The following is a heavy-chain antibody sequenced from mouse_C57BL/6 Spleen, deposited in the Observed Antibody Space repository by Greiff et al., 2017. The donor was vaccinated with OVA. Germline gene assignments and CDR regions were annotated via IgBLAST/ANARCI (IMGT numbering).Heavy chain of an antibody. V-gene: IGHV1-64*01. J-gene: IGHJ4*01. D-gene: IGHD2-3*01. CDR2: IHPTSGST. CDR1: GYTFTSYW. Sequence: QVQLQQPGAELVKPGASVKLSCKASGYTFTSYWMHWVKQRPGQGLEWIGMIHPTSGSTNYNEKFKSKATLTVDKSSSTAYMQLSSLTSEDSAVYYCARDGSTGDYAMDYWGQGTSVTVSS. CDR3: ARDGSTGDYAMDY.